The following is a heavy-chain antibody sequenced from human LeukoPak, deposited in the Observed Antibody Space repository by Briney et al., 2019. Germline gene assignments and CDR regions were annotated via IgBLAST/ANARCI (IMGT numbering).Heavy chain of an antibody. CDR3: AREAMAVAGMYYYYYMDV. D-gene: IGHD6-19*01. V-gene: IGHV4-59*01. CDR2: MYYSGST. Sequence: SENLSLTCTVSGGSISSYYWSWIRQPPGKGLEWIGYMYYSGSTNYNPSLKSRVTISVDTSKNQFSLKLSSVTAADTAVYYCAREAMAVAGMYYYYYMDVWGKGTTVTVSS. J-gene: IGHJ6*03. CDR1: GGSISSYY.